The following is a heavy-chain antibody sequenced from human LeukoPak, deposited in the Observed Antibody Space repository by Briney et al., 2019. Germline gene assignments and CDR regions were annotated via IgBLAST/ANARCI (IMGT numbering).Heavy chain of an antibody. CDR3: DGGTGWVSNLG. V-gene: IGHV3-7*03. J-gene: IGHJ4*02. CDR1: GFSFSNYW. D-gene: IGHD6-19*01. Sequence: GGSLRLSCAASGFSFSNYWMHWVRQPPGKGLEWVANIKQDGSEKYYVDSVKGRFTISRDNAKNSLYLQMNSLRAEDTGVYYCDGGTGWVSNLGGGQGTLVTVSS. CDR2: IKQDGSEK.